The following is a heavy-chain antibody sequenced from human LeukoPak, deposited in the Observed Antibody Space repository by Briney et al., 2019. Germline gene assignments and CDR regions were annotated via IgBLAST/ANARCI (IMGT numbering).Heavy chain of an antibody. D-gene: IGHD3-16*02. CDR1: GGSFSGYY. Sequence: SETLSLTCAVYGGSFSGYYWSWIRQPPGKGLEWIGEINHSGSTNYNPSLKSRVTISVDTSKNQFSLKLSSVTAADTAVYYCARAGWYDYVWGSYRSYGFDYWGQGNLVTVSS. J-gene: IGHJ4*02. V-gene: IGHV4-34*01. CDR2: INHSGST. CDR3: ARAGWYDYVWGSYRSYGFDY.